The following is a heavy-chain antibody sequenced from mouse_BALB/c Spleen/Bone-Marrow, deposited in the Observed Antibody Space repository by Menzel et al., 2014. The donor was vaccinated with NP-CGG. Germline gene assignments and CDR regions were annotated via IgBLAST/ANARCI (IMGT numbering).Heavy chain of an antibody. Sequence: VQLQQSGAELAKPGASVKTSCKASGYTFTSYWMHWVKQRPGQGLEWIGYINPSTGYTEYNQKFKDKATFIADKSSSTAYTQLSSLTSEDSAVYYCARDHPYYFDYWGQGTTLTVSS. CDR1: GYTFTSYW. CDR2: INPSTGYT. CDR3: ARDHPYYFDY. J-gene: IGHJ2*01. V-gene: IGHV1-7*01.